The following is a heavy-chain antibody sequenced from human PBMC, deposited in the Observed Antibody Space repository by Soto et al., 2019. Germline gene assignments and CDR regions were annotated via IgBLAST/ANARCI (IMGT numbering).Heavy chain of an antibody. J-gene: IGHJ6*02. CDR3: AREGDYPYYYYGMDV. V-gene: IGHV1-18*01. Sequence: QVQRVQSGAEVKKPGASVKVSCKASGYTFTRYGITWVRQARGQGLEWMGWINGYNGNTKYAQKLQGRVTMTTDTSTSTAYMELRSLTSDDTAVYYCAREGDYPYYYYGMDVWGQGTTVTVSS. D-gene: IGHD4-17*01. CDR1: GYTFTRYG. CDR2: INGYNGNT.